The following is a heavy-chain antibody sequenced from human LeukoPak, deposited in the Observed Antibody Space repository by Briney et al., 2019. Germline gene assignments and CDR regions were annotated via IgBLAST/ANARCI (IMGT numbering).Heavy chain of an antibody. J-gene: IGHJ5*02. D-gene: IGHD2-2*01. Sequence: SETLSLTCAVYGGSFSGYYWSWIRQPPGKGLEWIGEINHSGSTNYNPSLKSRVTISVDTSKNQFSPKLSSVTAADTAVYYCARGYCSSTSCLGWFDPWGQGTLVTVSS. CDR3: ARGYCSSTSCLGWFDP. CDR1: GGSFSGYY. V-gene: IGHV4-34*01. CDR2: INHSGST.